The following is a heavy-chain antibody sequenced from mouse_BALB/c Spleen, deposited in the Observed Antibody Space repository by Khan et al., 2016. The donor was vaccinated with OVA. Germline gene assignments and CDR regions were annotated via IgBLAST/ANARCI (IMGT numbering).Heavy chain of an antibody. J-gene: IGHJ3*01. CDR2: INPSNGYT. CDR1: GYTFTSYT. D-gene: IGHD2-10*01. CDR3: GRVGPYHANYGAWFAY. V-gene: IGHV1-4*01. Sequence: QVQLQQSGAELARPGASVKMSCKASGYTFTSYTMHWVKQRPGQGLEWIGYINPSNGYTNYNQKFRDKATLTADKSSSTAYIQLSSLTSEDSAVYYCGRVGPYHANYGAWFAYWGQGTLVTVSA.